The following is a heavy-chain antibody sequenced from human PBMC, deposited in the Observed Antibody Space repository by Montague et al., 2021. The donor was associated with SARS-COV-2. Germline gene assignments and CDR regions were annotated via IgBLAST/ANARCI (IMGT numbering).Heavy chain of an antibody. Sequence: IYDSGSTYYNPSLKSRVTISVDTSKNHFSLKLSSLTAADTAVYYCARRGRKLLPVATTIGGFDIWGQEKMVTVYS. V-gene: IGHV4-39*02. CDR2: IYDSGST. D-gene: IGHD5-12*01. J-gene: IGHJ3*02. CDR3: ARRGRKLLPVATTIGGFDI.